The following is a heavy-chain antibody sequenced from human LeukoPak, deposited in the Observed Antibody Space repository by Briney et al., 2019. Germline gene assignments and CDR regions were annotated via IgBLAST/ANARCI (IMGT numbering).Heavy chain of an antibody. Sequence: ASVKVSCKASGYTFTGYYMHWVRQAPGQGLEWMGWINPNSGGTNYAQKFQGRVTMTRDTSISTAYMELSRLRSDDTAVYYCATWTRYHLLYGAMDVWGKGTTVTVSS. CDR3: ATWTRYHLLYGAMDV. CDR2: INPNSGGT. V-gene: IGHV1-2*02. CDR1: GYTFTGYY. J-gene: IGHJ6*03. D-gene: IGHD2-2*02.